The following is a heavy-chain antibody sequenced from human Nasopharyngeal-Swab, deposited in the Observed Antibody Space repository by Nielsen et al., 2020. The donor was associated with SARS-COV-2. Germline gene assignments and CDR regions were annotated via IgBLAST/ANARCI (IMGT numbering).Heavy chain of an antibody. J-gene: IGHJ3*02. D-gene: IGHD1-26*01. Sequence: SETLSLTCTVSGGSISSSNYYWGWIRQPPGKGLEWIGSIYYSGSTYYNPSLKSRVTISVDTSKNQFSLKLSSVTAADTAVYYCARVARYSGSYYAAFDILGQGTMVTVSS. CDR2: IYYSGST. CDR1: GGSISSSNYY. CDR3: ARVARYSGSYYAAFDI. V-gene: IGHV4-39*07.